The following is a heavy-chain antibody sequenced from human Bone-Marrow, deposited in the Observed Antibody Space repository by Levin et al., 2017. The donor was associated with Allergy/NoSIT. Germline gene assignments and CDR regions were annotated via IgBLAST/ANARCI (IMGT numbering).Heavy chain of an antibody. J-gene: IGHJ4*02. V-gene: IGHV4-61*01. D-gene: IGHD6-19*01. CDR2: ISYSGST. Sequence: PSETLSLTCSVSGGSVRSGKYYWSWIRQPPQKGLEWIGYISYSGSTSYNPSLKSRVAISVDTSKNQFSLRLSSLTAADTAVYYCARSSDSEALAGSSFEYWGQGTLVTVSS. CDR3: ARSSDSEALAGSSFEY. CDR1: GGSVRSGKYY.